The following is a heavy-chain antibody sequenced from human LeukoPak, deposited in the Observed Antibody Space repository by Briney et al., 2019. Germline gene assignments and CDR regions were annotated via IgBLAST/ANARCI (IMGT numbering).Heavy chain of an antibody. D-gene: IGHD6-13*01. CDR3: ARVTGYRIEDYFDY. Sequence: PSETLSLTCTVSGGSISSYYWSWIRQPPGKGLEWIGYIYYSGSTYYNPSLKSRVTISVETSKNEFSLKLRSVTAADTAVYYCARVTGYRIEDYFDYWGQGTLVTVSS. V-gene: IGHV4-59*01. CDR2: IYYSGST. CDR1: GGSISSYY. J-gene: IGHJ4*02.